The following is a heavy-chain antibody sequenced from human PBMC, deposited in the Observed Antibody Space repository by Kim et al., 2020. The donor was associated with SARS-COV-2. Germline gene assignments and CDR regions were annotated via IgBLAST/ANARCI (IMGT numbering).Heavy chain of an antibody. CDR2: TYYRSKWYN. D-gene: IGHD2-2*02. CDR3: AREGRVGYCSSTSCYNYFDY. J-gene: IGHJ4*02. CDR1: GDSVSSNSAA. V-gene: IGHV6-1*01. Sequence: SQTLSLTCAISGDSVSSNSAAWNWIRQSPSRGLEWLGRTYYRSKWYNDYAVSVKSRITINPDTSKNQFSLQLNSVTPEDTAVYYCAREGRVGYCSSTSCYNYFDYWGQGTLVTVSS.